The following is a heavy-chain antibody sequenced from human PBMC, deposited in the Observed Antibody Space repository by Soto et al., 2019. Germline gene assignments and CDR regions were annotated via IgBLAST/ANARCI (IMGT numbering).Heavy chain of an antibody. Sequence: GGSLRLSCAASGFTFSSYGMHWVRQAPGKGLEWVAVIWYDGSNKYYADSVKGRFTISRDNSKNTLYLQMNSLRAEDTAVYYCARGFIAAAGTGFGAFDIWGQGTMVTVS. D-gene: IGHD6-13*01. V-gene: IGHV3-33*01. CDR2: IWYDGSNK. CDR3: ARGFIAAAGTGFGAFDI. J-gene: IGHJ3*02. CDR1: GFTFSSYG.